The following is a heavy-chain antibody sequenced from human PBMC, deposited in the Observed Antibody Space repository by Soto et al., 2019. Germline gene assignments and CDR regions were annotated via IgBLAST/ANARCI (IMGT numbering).Heavy chain of an antibody. J-gene: IGHJ4*02. CDR2: ISSSSSTI. V-gene: IGHV3-48*01. Sequence: GGSLILSCAASGFTFSSYSMNWVRQAPGKGLERVSYISSSSSTIYYADSVKGRFTISRDNAKNSLYLQMNSLRAEDTAVYYCARANYYGSPGDFDYWGQGTLVTVSS. D-gene: IGHD3-10*01. CDR3: ARANYYGSPGDFDY. CDR1: GFTFSSYS.